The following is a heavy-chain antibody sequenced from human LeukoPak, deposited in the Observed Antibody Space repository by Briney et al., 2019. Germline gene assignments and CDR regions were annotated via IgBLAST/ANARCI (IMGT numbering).Heavy chain of an antibody. CDR3: ARGPRFIAAAGRYAFDI. Sequence: ASVTVSCKASGYTFASYDINWVRQATGQGLEWMGWMNPNSGNTGYAQKFQGRVTMTRNTSISTAYMELSSLRSEDTAVYYCARGPRFIAAAGRYAFDIWGQGTMVTVSS. CDR1: GYTFASYD. CDR2: MNPNSGNT. D-gene: IGHD6-13*01. J-gene: IGHJ3*02. V-gene: IGHV1-8*01.